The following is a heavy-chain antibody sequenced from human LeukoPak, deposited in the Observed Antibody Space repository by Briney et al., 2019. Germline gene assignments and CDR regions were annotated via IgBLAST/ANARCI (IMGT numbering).Heavy chain of an antibody. V-gene: IGHV4-34*01. J-gene: IGHJ5*02. CDR3: ARRSFRVLRRGFDP. CDR1: GGSFSGYY. D-gene: IGHD3-10*01. CDR2: INHSGST. Sequence: PSETLSLTCAVYGGSFSGYYWSWIRQPPGKGLEWIGEINHSGSTNYNPSLKSRVTISVDTSKNQFSLKLSSVTAADTAVYYCARRSFRVLRRGFDPWGQGTLVTVSS.